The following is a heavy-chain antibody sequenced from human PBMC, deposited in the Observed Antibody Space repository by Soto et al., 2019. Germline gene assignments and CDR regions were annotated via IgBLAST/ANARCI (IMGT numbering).Heavy chain of an antibody. J-gene: IGHJ3*02. CDR2: IIPIFGTA. CDR1: GGTFSSYA. Sequence: QVQLVQSGAEVKKPGSSVKVSCKASGGTFSSYAISWVRQAPGQGLEWMGGIIPIFGTANYAQKFQGRVTITADESTGTAYMELSSRRSEDTAVYYCARDHTSSGGYCSSTSCYYAFDIWGQGTMVTVSS. CDR3: ARDHTSSGGYCSSTSCYYAFDI. D-gene: IGHD2-2*01. V-gene: IGHV1-69*01.